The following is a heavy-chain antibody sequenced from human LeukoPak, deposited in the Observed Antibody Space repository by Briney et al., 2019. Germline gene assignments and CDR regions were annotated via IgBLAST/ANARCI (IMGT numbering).Heavy chain of an antibody. D-gene: IGHD3-22*01. CDR3: ARGRDYYDSSGYSYPFFDY. Sequence: SETLSLTCTVSGGSISSYSWSWIRQPPGKGLEWIGYIYHSGSTYYNPSLKSRVTISVDRSKNQFSLKLSSVTAADTAVYYCARGRDYYDSSGYSYPFFDYWGQGTLVTVSS. CDR1: GGSISSYS. J-gene: IGHJ4*02. CDR2: IYHSGST. V-gene: IGHV4-30-2*01.